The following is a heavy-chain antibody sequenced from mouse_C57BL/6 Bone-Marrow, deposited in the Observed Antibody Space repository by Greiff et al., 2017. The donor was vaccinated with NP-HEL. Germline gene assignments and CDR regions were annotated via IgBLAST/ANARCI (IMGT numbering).Heavy chain of an antibody. CDR2: INHDGSST. V-gene: IGHV5-16*01. J-gene: IGHJ4*01. CDR1: GFTFSDYY. CDR3: AREGGLRRRTYAMDY. D-gene: IGHD2-4*01. Sequence: EVQLVESEGGLVQPGSSMKLSCTASGFTFSDYYMAWVRQVPEKGLEWVANINHDGSSTYYLDSLKSRFIISRDNAKNILYLQMSSLKSEDTATYYCAREGGLRRRTYAMDYWDQGNSVTVSA.